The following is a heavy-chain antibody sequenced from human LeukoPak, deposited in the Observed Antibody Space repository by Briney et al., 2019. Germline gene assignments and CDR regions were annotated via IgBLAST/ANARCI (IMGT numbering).Heavy chain of an antibody. D-gene: IGHD2-2*02. CDR2: ISYDGSNK. CDR3: ARSLPCARGGTSCYRRPFDY. V-gene: IGHV3-30*04. Sequence: PGRSLRLSCAASGFTFSSYAMHWVRQAPGKGLEWVAVISYDGSNKYHADSVKGRFTISRDNSKNTLYLQMNSLRAEDTAVYYCARSLPCARGGTSCYRRPFDYWGQGTLVTVSS. J-gene: IGHJ4*02. CDR1: GFTFSSYA.